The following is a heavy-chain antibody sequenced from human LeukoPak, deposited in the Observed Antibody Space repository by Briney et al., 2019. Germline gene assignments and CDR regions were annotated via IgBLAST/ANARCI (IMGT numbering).Heavy chain of an antibody. CDR3: ARDGSSGWYIIDY. V-gene: IGHV4-61*02. J-gene: IGHJ4*02. D-gene: IGHD6-19*01. CDR1: GGSISSGSYY. CDR2: IYTSGST. Sequence: SETLSLTRTVSGGSISSGSYYWSWIRQPAGKGLEWIGRIYTSGSTNYNPSLKSRVTISVDTSKNQFSLKLSSVTAADTAVYYCARDGSSGWYIIDYWGQGTLVTVSS.